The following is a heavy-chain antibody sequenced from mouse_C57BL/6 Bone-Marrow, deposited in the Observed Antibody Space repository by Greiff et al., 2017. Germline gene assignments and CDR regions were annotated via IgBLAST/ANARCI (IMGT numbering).Heavy chain of an antibody. CDR2: FYPGSGSI. D-gene: IGHD2-4*01. CDR3: ARHGIYYDIRRGFYYAMDY. J-gene: IGHJ4*01. Sequence: VKLQQSGAELVKPGASVKLSCKASGYTFTEYTIHWVKQRSGQGLEWIGWFYPGSGSIKYNEKFKDKATLTADKSSSTVYMELSRLTSEDSAVYFCARHGIYYDIRRGFYYAMDYWGQGTSVTVSS. CDR1: GYTFTEYT. V-gene: IGHV1-62-2*01.